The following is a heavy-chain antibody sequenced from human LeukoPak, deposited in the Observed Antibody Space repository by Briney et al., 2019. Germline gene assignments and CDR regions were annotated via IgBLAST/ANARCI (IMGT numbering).Heavy chain of an antibody. CDR3: ATWSDAWEFDY. Sequence: PGGSLRLSCAASGLTFSNSWMTWLRQAPGKGLEWVAHIKEDGTDKYYMDSATGRFTISRDNTRNSLYLQMSSLRAEDTAVYYCATWSDAWEFDYWGQGTLVSVSS. CDR2: IKEDGTDK. D-gene: IGHD1-26*01. V-gene: IGHV3-7*05. J-gene: IGHJ4*02. CDR1: GLTFSNSW.